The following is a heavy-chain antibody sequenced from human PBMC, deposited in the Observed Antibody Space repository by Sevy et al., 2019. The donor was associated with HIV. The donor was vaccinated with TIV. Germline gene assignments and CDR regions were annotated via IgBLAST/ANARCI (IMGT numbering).Heavy chain of an antibody. CDR1: GFTFSSYA. V-gene: IGHV3-64*01. CDR2: ISSNGGST. D-gene: IGHD3-10*01. CDR3: ARSPVSNRGGYYFDY. Sequence: GGSLRLSCAASGFTFSSYAMHWVRQAPGKGLEYVSAISSNGGSTYYANSVKGRFTIPRDNSKNTLYLQMGSLRAEDMAVYYCARSPVSNRGGYYFDYWGQGTLVTVSS. J-gene: IGHJ4*02.